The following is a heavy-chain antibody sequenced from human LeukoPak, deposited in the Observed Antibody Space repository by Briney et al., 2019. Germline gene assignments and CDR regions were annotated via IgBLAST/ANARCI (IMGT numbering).Heavy chain of an antibody. Sequence: GGSLRLSCAASGFTFRSYSMNWVRQAPGKGLEWVSSISSSGSYIYYADSVKGRFTISRDNAENSLYLQMNSLRAEDTAVYYCARAYSGSYPAAFDIWGQGTMVTVSS. CDR1: GFTFRSYS. CDR2: ISSSGSYI. CDR3: ARAYSGSYPAAFDI. J-gene: IGHJ3*02. V-gene: IGHV3-21*01. D-gene: IGHD1-26*01.